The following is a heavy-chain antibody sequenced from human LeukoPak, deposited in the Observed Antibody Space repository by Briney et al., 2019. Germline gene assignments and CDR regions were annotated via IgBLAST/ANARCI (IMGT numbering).Heavy chain of an antibody. J-gene: IGHJ4*02. V-gene: IGHV1-69*02. CDR2: IIPILGIA. D-gene: IGHD3-3*01. CDR1: GGTFSSYT. CDR3: ASRGFWSGYYLDY. Sequence: GSSVKVSCEASGGTFSSYTISWVRQAPGQGLEWMGRIIPILGIANYAQKFQGRVTITADKSTSTAYMELSSLRSEDTAVYYCASRGFWSGYYLDYWGQGTLVTVSS.